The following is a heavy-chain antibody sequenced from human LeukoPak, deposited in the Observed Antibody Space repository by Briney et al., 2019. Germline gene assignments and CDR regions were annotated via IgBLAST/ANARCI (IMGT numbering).Heavy chain of an antibody. Sequence: SETLSLTCTVSGGSISSYYWSWIRQPAGKGLEWIGRIYTSGSTNYNPSLKSRVTMSVDTSKNQFSLKLSSVTAADTAVYYCARGLARYCSGGSCYSRYYYYMDVWGKGTTVTVSS. CDR1: GGSISSYY. J-gene: IGHJ6*03. V-gene: IGHV4-4*07. D-gene: IGHD2-15*01. CDR2: IYTSGST. CDR3: ARGLARYCSGGSCYSRYYYYMDV.